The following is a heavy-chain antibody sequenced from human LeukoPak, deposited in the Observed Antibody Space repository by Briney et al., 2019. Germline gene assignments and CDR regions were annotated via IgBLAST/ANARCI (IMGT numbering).Heavy chain of an antibody. D-gene: IGHD1-1*01. CDR1: GYSIKSVYY. V-gene: IGHV4-38-2*01. CDR3: ARQTERRGAFDM. CDR2: ISQSGST. J-gene: IGHJ3*02. Sequence: PSETLSLTCAVSGYSIKSVYYWGWIRQPPGKGLEWIGSISQSGSTYYNPSLKSRVTISVDTSKDRFSLNLNSVTAADTAVYFCARQTERRGAFDMWGQGTMVTVSS.